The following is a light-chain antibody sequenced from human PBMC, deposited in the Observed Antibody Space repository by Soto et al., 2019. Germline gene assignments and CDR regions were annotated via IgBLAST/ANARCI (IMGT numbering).Light chain of an antibody. J-gene: IGKJ1*01. CDR3: QQYNNWPPKKT. Sequence: EVVMTQSPATLSVSPGERATLSCRASQSVSSNLAWYQQKPGQTPRLLIYDASTRATGIPARFSGSGSGTELTLTISSLQSEDFAVYYCQQYNNWPPKKTFGQGTKVDIK. CDR1: QSVSSN. CDR2: DAS. V-gene: IGKV3-15*01.